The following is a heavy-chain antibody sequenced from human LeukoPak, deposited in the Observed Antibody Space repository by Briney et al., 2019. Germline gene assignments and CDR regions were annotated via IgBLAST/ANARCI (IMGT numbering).Heavy chain of an antibody. J-gene: IGHJ4*02. CDR2: ISGNGGSA. D-gene: IGHD3/OR15-3a*01. Sequence: TGGSLRLSCAVSGITLSNYGMSWVRQAPGKGLEWVAGISGNGGSAKYADSVKGRFTISRDNPKNTLYLQMNSLRAEDTAVYFCAKRGVVIRVILVGFHKEAYYFESWGQGALVTVSS. CDR1: GITLSNYG. CDR3: AKRGVVIRVILVGFHKEAYYFES. V-gene: IGHV3-23*01.